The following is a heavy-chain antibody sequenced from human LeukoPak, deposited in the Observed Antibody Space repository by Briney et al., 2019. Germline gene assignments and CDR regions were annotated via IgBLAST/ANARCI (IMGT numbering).Heavy chain of an antibody. CDR1: GYTFTSYD. Sequence: ASVKVSCKASGYTFTSYDINWVRQATEQGLEWMGWMNPNSGNTGYAQKFQGRVTMTRNTSISTAYMELSSLRSEDTAVYYCARRYSRYYYMDVWGKGTTVTVSS. J-gene: IGHJ6*03. CDR3: ARRYSRYYYMDV. CDR2: MNPNSGNT. V-gene: IGHV1-8*01. D-gene: IGHD6-13*01.